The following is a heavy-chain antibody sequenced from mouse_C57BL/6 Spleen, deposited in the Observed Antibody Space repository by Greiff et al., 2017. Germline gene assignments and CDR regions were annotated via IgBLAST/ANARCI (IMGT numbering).Heavy chain of an antibody. D-gene: IGHD1-1*01. Sequence: VQLQQSGPVLVKPGPSVKISCKASGFTFTDYYMHWVKQSHGKSLEWIGLVYPYNGGTSYNQKFKGKATLTIDTSSSTAYMELNSLTSEDSAVYYCARSPDVYYGSGGYFDVWGTGTTVTVSS. V-gene: IGHV1-36*01. CDR3: ARSPDVYYGSGGYFDV. J-gene: IGHJ1*03. CDR1: GFTFTDYY. CDR2: VYPYNGGT.